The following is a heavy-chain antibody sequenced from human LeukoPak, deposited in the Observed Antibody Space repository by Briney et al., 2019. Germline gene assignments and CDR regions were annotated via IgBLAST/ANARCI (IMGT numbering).Heavy chain of an antibody. J-gene: IGHJ4*02. CDR3: ARQVITAGGNFDS. CDR1: GGSISSSSYY. D-gene: IGHD6-13*01. CDR2: IYYSGST. V-gene: IGHV4-39*01. Sequence: SETLSLTCTVSGGSISSSSYYWGWIRQPPGKGLEWIGSIYYSGSTYYNPSLKSRVTISVDTSKNQFSLKLSSVTAADTALYYCARQVITAGGNFDSWGQGTLVTVSS.